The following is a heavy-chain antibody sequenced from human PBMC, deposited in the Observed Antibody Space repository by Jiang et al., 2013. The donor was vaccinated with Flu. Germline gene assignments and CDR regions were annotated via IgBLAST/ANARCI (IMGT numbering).Heavy chain of an antibody. CDR3: ARMRGIVVVPADPFDI. D-gene: IGHD2-2*01. V-gene: IGHV3-21*01. CDR2: ISSSSSYI. CDR1: GFTFSSYS. J-gene: IGHJ3*02. Sequence: VQLVESGGGLVKPGGSLRLSCAASGFTFSSYSMNWVRQAPGKGLEWVSSISSSSSYIYYADSVKGRFTISRDNAKNSLYLQMNSLRAEDTAVYYCARMRGIVVVPADPFDIWGQGTMVTVSS.